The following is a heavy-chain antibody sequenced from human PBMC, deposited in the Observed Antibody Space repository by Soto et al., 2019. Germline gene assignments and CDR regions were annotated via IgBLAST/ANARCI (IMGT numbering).Heavy chain of an antibody. Sequence: EVQLLESGGGLVQPGGSLRLSCAASGFTFSTYAMIWVRQAPGKGLEWVSAVSAGGSSTYYADSVKGRFTISRDNSKNTLFLQMNILRAEDTALYYCAKGRTEVGSGPCRFDYWGQGTLVTVSS. J-gene: IGHJ4*02. CDR2: VSAGGSST. V-gene: IGHV3-23*01. D-gene: IGHD6-19*01. CDR3: AKGRTEVGSGPCRFDY. CDR1: GFTFSTYA.